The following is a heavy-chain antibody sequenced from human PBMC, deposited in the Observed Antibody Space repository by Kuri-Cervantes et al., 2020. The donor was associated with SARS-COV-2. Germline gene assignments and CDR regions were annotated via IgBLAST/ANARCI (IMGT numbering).Heavy chain of an antibody. Sequence: LSLTCASSVFTFSNRDMNWVRQAPGKGLEWVSGVSWNGSRTHYADSVKGRFTISRDNAKNSLYLQMNSLRAEDTAVYHCARDDPNYFDSRGYSFTVAFALWGQGTMVTVSS. CDR2: VSWNGSRT. V-gene: IGHV3-19*01. CDR3: ARDDPNYFDSRGYSFTVAFAL. CDR1: VFTFSNRD. J-gene: IGHJ3*01. D-gene: IGHD3-22*01.